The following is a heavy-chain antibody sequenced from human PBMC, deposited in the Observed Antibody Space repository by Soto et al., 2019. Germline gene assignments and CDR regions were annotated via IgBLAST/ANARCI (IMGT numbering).Heavy chain of an antibody. CDR1: GGSFSGYY. CDR2: INHSGST. Sequence: SETLSLTCAVYGGSFSGYYWSWIRQPPGKGLEWIGEINHSGSTNYNPSLKSRVTISVDTPKNQFSLKLSSVTAADTAVYYCASLRVVPAAGNMPFDYWGQGTLVTVSS. D-gene: IGHD2-2*01. CDR3: ASLRVVPAAGNMPFDY. V-gene: IGHV4-34*01. J-gene: IGHJ4*02.